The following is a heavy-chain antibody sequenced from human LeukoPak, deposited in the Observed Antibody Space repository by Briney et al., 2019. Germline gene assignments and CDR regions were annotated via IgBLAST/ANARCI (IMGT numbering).Heavy chain of an antibody. Sequence: SSQTLSLTCTVSGGSISSGGYYWSWIRQPAGKGLEWIGRIYTSGSTNYNPSLKSRVTMSVDTSKNQFSLKLSSVTAADTAVYYCARQGIAARPKKDWYFDLWGRGTLVTVSS. CDR2: IYTSGST. J-gene: IGHJ2*01. CDR1: GGSISSGGYY. D-gene: IGHD6-6*01. CDR3: ARQGIAARPKKDWYFDL. V-gene: IGHV4-61*02.